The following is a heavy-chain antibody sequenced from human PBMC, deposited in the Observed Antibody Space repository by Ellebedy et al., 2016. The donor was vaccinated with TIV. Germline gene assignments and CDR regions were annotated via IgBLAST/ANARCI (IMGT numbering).Heavy chain of an antibody. V-gene: IGHV3-23*01. CDR2: ISGVGSSTT. CDR3: AKPPEHWLIHTVLES. J-gene: IGHJ4*02. Sequence: PGGSLRLSCVASGFTFSNYAMGWVRQAPGKGRDWVSAISGVGSSTTHYADSVKGRFFISRDNSKNTLYLQMNSLRAEDTAVYYCAKPPEHWLIHTVLESWGQGTLVTVAS. CDR1: GFTFSNYA. D-gene: IGHD6-19*01.